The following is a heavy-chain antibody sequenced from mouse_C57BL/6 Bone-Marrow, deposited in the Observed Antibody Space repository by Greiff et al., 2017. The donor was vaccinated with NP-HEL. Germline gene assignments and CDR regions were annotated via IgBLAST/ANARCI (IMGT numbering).Heavy chain of an antibody. CDR1: GYTFTDYY. CDR2: INPNNGGT. J-gene: IGHJ3*01. D-gene: IGHD3-1*01. CDR3: ARSQEFFAY. Sequence: EVQLQQSGPELVKPGASVKISCKASGYTFTDYYMNWVKQSHGKSLEWIGDINPNNGGTSYNQKFKGKATLTVDKSSSTAYMELRSLTSEDSAVYYCARSQEFFAYWGQGTLVTVSA. V-gene: IGHV1-26*01.